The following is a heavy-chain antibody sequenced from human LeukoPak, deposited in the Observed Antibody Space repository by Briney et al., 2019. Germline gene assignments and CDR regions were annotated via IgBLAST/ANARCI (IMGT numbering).Heavy chain of an antibody. CDR1: GGSISSYY. Sequence: SETLSLTCTVSGGSISSYYWSWIRQPPGKGLEWIGYIYYSGSTNYNPSLKSRVTISVDTSKNQFSLKLSSVTAADTAVYYCARDCKGPSCYLLGFDPWGQGTLVTVSS. V-gene: IGHV4-59*12. CDR2: IYYSGST. D-gene: IGHD2-2*01. CDR3: ARDCKGPSCYLLGFDP. J-gene: IGHJ5*02.